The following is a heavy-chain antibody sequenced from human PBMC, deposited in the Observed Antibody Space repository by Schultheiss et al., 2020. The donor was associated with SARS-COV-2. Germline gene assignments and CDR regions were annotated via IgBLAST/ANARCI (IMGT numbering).Heavy chain of an antibody. CDR3: ARVPSITFGGVIEPFDY. V-gene: IGHV4-30-4*01. D-gene: IGHD3-16*02. J-gene: IGHJ4*02. Sequence: SETLSLTCTVSGGSISSGDYYWSWIRQPPGKGLEWIGYIYYSGSTYYNPSLKSRVTISVDTSKNQFSLKLSSVTAADTAVYYCARVPSITFGGVIEPFDYWGQGTLVTVAS. CDR2: IYYSGST. CDR1: GGSISSGDYY.